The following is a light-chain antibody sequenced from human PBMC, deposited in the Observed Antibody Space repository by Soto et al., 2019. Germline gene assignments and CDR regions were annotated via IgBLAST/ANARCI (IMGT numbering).Light chain of an antibody. CDR3: QQRSNWPPYT. J-gene: IGKJ2*01. V-gene: IGKV3-11*01. CDR1: QSVSSY. CDR2: DAS. Sequence: EIVLTQSPATLSLSPGERATLSCRASQSVSSYLAWYQQKPGQAPRLLIYDASNRATGIPARFSGSGSGTDFTHTISSLELEDFAVYYCQQRSNWPPYTFGQGTKLEIK.